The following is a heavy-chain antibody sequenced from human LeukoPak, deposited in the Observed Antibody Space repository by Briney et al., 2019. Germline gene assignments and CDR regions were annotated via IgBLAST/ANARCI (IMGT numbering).Heavy chain of an antibody. CDR1: GFTFSSYW. J-gene: IGHJ3*02. Sequence: GGSLRLSCAASGFTFSSYWMSWVRQAPGKGLEWVANIKQDGSEKYYVDSVKGRFAISRDNAKNSLYLQMNSLRAEDTALYYCAKDMRSRGHAFDIWGQGTMVTVSS. D-gene: IGHD3-10*01. CDR3: AKDMRSRGHAFDI. V-gene: IGHV3-7*03. CDR2: IKQDGSEK.